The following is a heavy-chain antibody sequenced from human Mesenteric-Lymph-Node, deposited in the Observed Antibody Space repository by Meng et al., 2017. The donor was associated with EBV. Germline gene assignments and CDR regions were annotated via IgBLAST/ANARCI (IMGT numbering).Heavy chain of an antibody. CDR2: IYYRGST. J-gene: IGHJ4*02. V-gene: IGHV4-39*01. D-gene: IGHD4-11*01. CDR3: VSYDYGNYVSFDS. Sequence: QRWLQESGPGLVEPSEPVSLPCTVSGASISSGSSYWGWIRQPAGKGLEWIGSIYYRGSTYYNPSLRSRVTISVDTSKNHFSLKLSSVTAADTAMYYCVSYDYGNYVSFDSWGQGILVTVSS. CDR1: GASISSGSSY.